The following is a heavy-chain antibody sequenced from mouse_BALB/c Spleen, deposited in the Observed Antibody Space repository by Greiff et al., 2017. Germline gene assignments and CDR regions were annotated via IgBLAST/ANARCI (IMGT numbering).Heavy chain of an antibody. Sequence: EVKLVESGGGLVKPGGSLKLSCAASGFAFSSYDMSWVRQTPEKRLEWVAYISSGGGSTYYPDTVKGRFTISRDNAKNTLYLQMSSLKSEDTAMYYCARHGNYGYDVAYWGQGTLVTVSA. V-gene: IGHV5-12-1*01. D-gene: IGHD2-2*01. CDR1: GFAFSSYD. CDR2: ISSGGGST. J-gene: IGHJ3*01. CDR3: ARHGNYGYDVAY.